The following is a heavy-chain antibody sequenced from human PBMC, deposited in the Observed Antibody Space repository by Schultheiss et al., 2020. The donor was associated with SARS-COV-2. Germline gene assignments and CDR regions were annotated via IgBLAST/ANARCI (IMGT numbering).Heavy chain of an antibody. CDR2: IKQDGSEK. V-gene: IGHV3-7*01. CDR1: GFTFSSYW. CDR3: ARDSAAGVGFDC. Sequence: GGSLRLSCAASGFTFSSYWMSWVRQAPGKGLEWVANIKQDGSEKYYVDSVKGRFTISRDNSKNTLYLQMNSLRVEDTAVYYCARDSAAGVGFDCWGQGTLVTVSS. J-gene: IGHJ4*02. D-gene: IGHD3-3*01.